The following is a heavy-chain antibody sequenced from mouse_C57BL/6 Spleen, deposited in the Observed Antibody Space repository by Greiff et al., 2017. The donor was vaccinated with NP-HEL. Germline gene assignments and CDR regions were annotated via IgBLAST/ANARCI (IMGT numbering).Heavy chain of an antibody. Sequence: VQLQQPGAELVKPGASVKLSCKASGYTFTSYWMHWVKQRPGQGLEWIGMIHPNSGSTNYNEKFKSKATLTVDTSSSTAYMQLSSLTSEYSAVYYCARGNYSIHYAMDYWGQGTSVTVSS. J-gene: IGHJ4*01. V-gene: IGHV1-64*01. CDR2: IHPNSGST. CDR1: GYTFTSYW. D-gene: IGHD2-5*01. CDR3: ARGNYSIHYAMDY.